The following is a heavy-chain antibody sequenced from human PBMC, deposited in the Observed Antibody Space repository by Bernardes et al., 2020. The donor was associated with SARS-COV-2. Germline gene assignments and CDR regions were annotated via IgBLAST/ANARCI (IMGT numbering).Heavy chain of an antibody. CDR2: ISWNSGTT. CDR3: AKHSHSGYTYGHYDY. CDR1: GFTFDDYA. Sequence: GGSLRLSCAASGFTFDDYAMHWVRLAPGKGLEWVSGISWNSGTTGYADSVKGRFTISRDNAKNSLYLQMNSLRAEDTALYYCAKHSHSGYTYGHYDYWGQGTLVTVSS. D-gene: IGHD5-18*01. J-gene: IGHJ4*02. V-gene: IGHV3-9*01.